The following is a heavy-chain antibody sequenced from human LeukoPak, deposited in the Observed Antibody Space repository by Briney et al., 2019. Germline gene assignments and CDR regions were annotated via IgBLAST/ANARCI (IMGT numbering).Heavy chain of an antibody. CDR2: IIPILGIT. CDR1: GGTFSSYA. V-gene: IGHV1-69*04. Sequence: ASVKVSCKASGGTFSSYAISWVRQAPGQGLEWMGRIIPILGITNYAQKFQGRVTITADKSTSTAYMELSSLRSEDTAVYYCARVADIVVVVTTSRPRDDAFDIWGQGTMVTVSS. J-gene: IGHJ3*02. D-gene: IGHD2-15*01. CDR3: ARVADIVVVVTTSRPRDDAFDI.